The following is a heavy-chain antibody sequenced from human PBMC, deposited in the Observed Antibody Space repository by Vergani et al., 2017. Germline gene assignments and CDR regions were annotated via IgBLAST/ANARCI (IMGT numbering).Heavy chain of an antibody. V-gene: IGHV5-51*03. CDR3: ARLKRLVGAKFPDYYYYYGMDV. Sequence: EVPLVQSGAEVKKPGESLRISCTGSGYSFTSYWIGWVRQMPGKGLEWMGIIYPGDSDTRYSPSFQGQVTISADKSISTAYLQWSSLKASDTAMYYCARLKRLVGAKFPDYYYYYGMDVWGQGTTVTVSS. CDR2: IYPGDSDT. J-gene: IGHJ6*02. CDR1: GYSFTSYW. D-gene: IGHD1-26*01.